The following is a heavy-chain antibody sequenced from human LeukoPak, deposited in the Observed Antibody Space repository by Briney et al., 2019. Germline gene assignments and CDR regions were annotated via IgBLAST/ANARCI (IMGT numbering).Heavy chain of an antibody. J-gene: IGHJ4*02. V-gene: IGHV3-23*01. CDR1: GXTFSGYA. CDR3: VKRVDYSEKYYFDS. CDR2: ISGDVRST. Sequence: GGSLRLSCAASGXTFSGYAMSWVRQAPGKGLEWVSAISGDVRSTFYADSVKGRFTISRDNSKNTLSLQMNSLRADDTAIYYCVKRVDYSEKYYFDSWGRGTLVTVSS. D-gene: IGHD4-11*01.